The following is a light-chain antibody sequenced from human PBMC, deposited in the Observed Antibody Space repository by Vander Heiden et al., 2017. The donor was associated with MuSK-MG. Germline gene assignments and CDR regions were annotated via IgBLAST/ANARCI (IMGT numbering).Light chain of an antibody. J-gene: IGLJ1*01. V-gene: IGLV2-11*01. Sequence: QSALTQPRSVSGSPGQSVTISCTGTSSDVGGYDYVSWYQQHPGKAPTVMIYDVTKRPSGVPDRFSGSKSGNTAFLTISGLQTEDEAYYYCCSFAGNPYVFGTGTKVTVL. CDR3: CSFAGNPYV. CDR1: SSDVGGYDY. CDR2: DVT.